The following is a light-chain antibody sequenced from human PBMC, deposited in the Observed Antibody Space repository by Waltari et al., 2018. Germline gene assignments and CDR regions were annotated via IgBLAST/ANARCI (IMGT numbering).Light chain of an antibody. CDR3: QQYNTWPPYT. Sequence: EIVMTQSPATLSVSPGESATLSCRASESVSSNLAWYQQKPGQAPRRLMYRWSTRATGIPARVSGSGSGREFTLTISSLQSEDFAVYYCQQYNTWPPYTFGQGTKLEIK. V-gene: IGKV3-15*01. CDR2: RWS. J-gene: IGKJ2*01. CDR1: ESVSSN.